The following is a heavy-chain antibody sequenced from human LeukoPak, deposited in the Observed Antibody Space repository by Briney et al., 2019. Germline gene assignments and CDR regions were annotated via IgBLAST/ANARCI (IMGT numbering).Heavy chain of an antibody. D-gene: IGHD5-12*01. CDR3: ARGNIVATILGGLHGTTAFDF. CDR1: GGAFSDYY. CDR2: MIQSGSS. V-gene: IGHV4-34*01. Sequence: SETLSLTCGVSGGAFSDYYWSWIRQAPGKGLEWIGEMIQSGSSNYNPSLRSRVTISGDTSRNQFSLKLNSLSAADTAVYYCARGNIVATILGGLHGTTAFDFWGQGILVTVSS. J-gene: IGHJ4*02.